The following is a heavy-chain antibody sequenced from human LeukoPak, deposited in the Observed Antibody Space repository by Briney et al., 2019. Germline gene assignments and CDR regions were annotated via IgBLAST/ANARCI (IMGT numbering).Heavy chain of an antibody. Sequence: GASVKVSCKASGGTFSSYAISWVRQAPGQGLEWMGGIIPIFGTANYAQKFQGRVTITADESTSTAYMELSSLRSEDTAVYYCASGGGITIFGVVISRPYYFDYWGQGTLVTVSS. J-gene: IGHJ4*02. D-gene: IGHD3-3*01. V-gene: IGHV1-69*13. CDR3: ASGGGITIFGVVISRPYYFDY. CDR2: IIPIFGTA. CDR1: GGTFSSYA.